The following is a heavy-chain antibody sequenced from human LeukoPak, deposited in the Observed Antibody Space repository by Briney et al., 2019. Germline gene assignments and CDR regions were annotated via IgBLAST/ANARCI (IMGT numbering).Heavy chain of an antibody. CDR1: GYTLTELS. V-gene: IGHV1-24*01. D-gene: IGHD3-22*01. CDR3: ATGYYDSSGYYLFDY. J-gene: IGHJ4*02. CDR2: FDPEDGET. Sequence: ASVKVSCKVSGYTLTELSMHWVRQAPGKGLEWMGGFDPEDGETTYAQKFQGRVTMTEDTSTDTAYMELSSLRSEDTAVYYCATGYYDSSGYYLFDYWGQGTLVTVSS.